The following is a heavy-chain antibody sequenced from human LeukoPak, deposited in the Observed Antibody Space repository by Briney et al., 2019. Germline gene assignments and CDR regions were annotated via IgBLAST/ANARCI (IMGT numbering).Heavy chain of an antibody. V-gene: IGHV3-74*01. CDR3: AREQWLGLYYSYYYMDV. CDR1: GFTFSSYW. D-gene: IGHD6-19*01. Sequence: GGSLRLSCAASGFTFSSYWMHWVRQAPGKGLGWVSRINSDGSSTSYADSVKGRFTISRDNAKNTLYLQMNSLRAEDTAVYYCAREQWLGLYYSYYYMDVWGKGTTVTVSS. J-gene: IGHJ6*03. CDR2: INSDGSST.